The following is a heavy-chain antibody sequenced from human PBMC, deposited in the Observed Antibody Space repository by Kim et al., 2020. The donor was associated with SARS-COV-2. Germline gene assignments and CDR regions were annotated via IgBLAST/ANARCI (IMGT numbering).Heavy chain of an antibody. D-gene: IGHD6-19*01. CDR3: ARAVTGRIDAFDL. V-gene: IGHV3-7*04. J-gene: IGHJ3*01. Sequence: YYVDSMKGRFTISRDNAHNSLYLNVTSLRTDDTAMYYCARAVTGRIDAFDLWGQGTMVSVSS.